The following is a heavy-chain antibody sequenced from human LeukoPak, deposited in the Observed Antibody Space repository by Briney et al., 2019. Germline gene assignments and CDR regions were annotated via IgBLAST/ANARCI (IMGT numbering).Heavy chain of an antibody. CDR1: GFTFTGYY. V-gene: IGHV1-2*02. J-gene: IGHJ4*02. CDR2: INPNSGGT. D-gene: IGHD4-23*01. Sequence: ASVKVSCKASGFTFTGYYMHWVRQAPGQGLEWMGWINPNSGGTNYAQRFRGRVTMTRDTSISTAYMELSRLRSDDTAVYYCARGESSVVTGRAAHYWGQGTLVTVSS. CDR3: ARGESSVVTGRAAHY.